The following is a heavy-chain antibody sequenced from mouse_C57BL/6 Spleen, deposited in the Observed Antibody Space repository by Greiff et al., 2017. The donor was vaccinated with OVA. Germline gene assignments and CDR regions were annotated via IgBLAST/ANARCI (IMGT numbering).Heavy chain of an antibody. Sequence: QVQLQQSGAELVKPGASVKISCKASGYAFSSYWMNWVKQRPGKGLEWIGQIYPGDGDTNYNGKFKGKATLTADKSSSTAYMQLRSLTSEDSAVYFCARYLYYGTPYFDYWGQGTTLTVSS. CDR3: ARYLYYGTPYFDY. D-gene: IGHD1-1*01. J-gene: IGHJ2*01. CDR2: IYPGDGDT. V-gene: IGHV1-80*01. CDR1: GYAFSSYW.